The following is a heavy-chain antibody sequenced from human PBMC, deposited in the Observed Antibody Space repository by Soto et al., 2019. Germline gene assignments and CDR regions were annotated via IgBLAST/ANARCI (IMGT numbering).Heavy chain of an antibody. V-gene: IGHV3-49*04. CDR3: ARYRLAADLSDVDY. CDR1: GFTLGAYD. Sequence: EVPLVESGGGLVPPGRSLSLSCTGSGFTLGAYDMSWVRQAPGKGLERVGSIRSRAYGGTTEYAASVKGRFTISRDASKSIAYLQMDSLKTEDTAMYFCARYRLAADLSDVDYWGPGTLVTVSS. CDR2: IRSRAYGGTT. D-gene: IGHD6-25*01. J-gene: IGHJ4*02.